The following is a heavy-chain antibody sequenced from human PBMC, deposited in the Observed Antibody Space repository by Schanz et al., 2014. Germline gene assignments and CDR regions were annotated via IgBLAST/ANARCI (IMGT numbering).Heavy chain of an antibody. J-gene: IGHJ4*02. CDR2: INPSGGST. CDR3: ARDGVDAAAGGNY. V-gene: IGHV1-46*03. D-gene: IGHD6-13*01. Sequence: QVQLVQSGTEVKKPGASVKVSCKASGYTFTSDSMHWVRQAPVQGLEWMGMINPSGGSTTYAQKFQGRGTMTRDTSTSTVYMELSSLRSEDTAVYYCARDGVDAAAGGNYWGQGTLVTVSS. CDR1: GYTFTSDS.